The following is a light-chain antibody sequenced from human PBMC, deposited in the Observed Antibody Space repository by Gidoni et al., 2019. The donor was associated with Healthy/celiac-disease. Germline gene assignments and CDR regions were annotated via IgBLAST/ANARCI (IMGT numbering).Light chain of an antibody. J-gene: IGKJ1*01. CDR3: QQYYSTPT. Sequence: DIVMTQSPDSLALSLGERATINCKSSQSILYSSNNKNYLAWYQQKPGQPPKLLIYWESTRESGVPDRFSGSWSGTDFTLTISSLQAEDVAVYYCQQYYSTPTFXQXTKVEIK. CDR2: WES. V-gene: IGKV4-1*01. CDR1: QSILYSSNNKNY.